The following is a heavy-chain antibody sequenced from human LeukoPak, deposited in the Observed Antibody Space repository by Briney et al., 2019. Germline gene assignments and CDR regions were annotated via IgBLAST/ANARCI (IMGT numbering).Heavy chain of an antibody. J-gene: IGHJ5*02. CDR2: TSYDGSNK. Sequence: GGSLRLSCAASGFTFSSYAMHWVRQAPGKGLEWVAVTSYDGSNKYYADSVKGRFTISRDNSKNTLYLQMNSLRAEDTAVYYCARDRDSSGENWFDPWGQGTLVTVSS. CDR1: GFTFSSYA. D-gene: IGHD3-22*01. CDR3: ARDRDSSGENWFDP. V-gene: IGHV3-30-3*01.